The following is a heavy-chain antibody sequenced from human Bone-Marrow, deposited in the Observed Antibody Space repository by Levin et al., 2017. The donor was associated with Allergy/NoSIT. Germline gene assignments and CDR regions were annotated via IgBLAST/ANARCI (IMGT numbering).Heavy chain of an antibody. Sequence: SLLLSFSSSVFPFLRSPLAWVRQAPGKGLEWVSSISSSSRHIYYADSLKGRFTISRDNAKNSLYLQMSSLRVEDTAVYYCARGLRGMATITGVHSWGQGTLVTVSS. CDR2: ISSSSRHI. V-gene: IGHV3-21*01. D-gene: IGHD5-24*01. CDR3: ARGLRGMATITGVHS. CDR1: VFPFLRSP. J-gene: IGHJ4*02.